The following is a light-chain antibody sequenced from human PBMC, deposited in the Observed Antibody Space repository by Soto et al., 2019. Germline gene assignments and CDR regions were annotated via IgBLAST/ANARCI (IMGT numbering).Light chain of an antibody. Sequence: QSVLTQPPSVPGAPGQRVPISCPGSSPNIGPGYDVHWYQQLPGTPPKLLIYDNSNRPSGVPDRFSGSKSGTSASLAITGLQAEDEADYYCQSYDSSLSGAVFGGGTQLTVL. CDR1: SPNIGPGYD. CDR3: QSYDSSLSGAV. J-gene: IGLJ7*01. V-gene: IGLV1-40*01. CDR2: DNS.